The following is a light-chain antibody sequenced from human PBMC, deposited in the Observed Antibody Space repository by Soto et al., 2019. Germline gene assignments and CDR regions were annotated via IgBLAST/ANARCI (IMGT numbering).Light chain of an antibody. V-gene: IGKV3-11*01. CDR2: DAS. Sequence: EIVLTQSPAILSLSPGERATLSCRASQSVSSYLAWYQQKPGQAPRLLIYDASHRATGIPARFSGSGSGTDFTLTISSLEPEDFAVYYCQQRSNWPPKYTFGQGTKLEIK. J-gene: IGKJ2*01. CDR3: QQRSNWPPKYT. CDR1: QSVSSY.